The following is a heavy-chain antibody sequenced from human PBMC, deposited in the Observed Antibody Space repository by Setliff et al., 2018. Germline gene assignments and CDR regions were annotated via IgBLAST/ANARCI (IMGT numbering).Heavy chain of an antibody. CDR2: INHTGTT. CDR1: GGSFSYYY. Sequence: SETLSLTCAASGGSFSYYYWTWIRQSPGKGLEWIGEINHTGTTKYNPSLKSRVTISVDTSKNQFSLKLSSVTAADTAVYYCARGPEMAAIDYWGQGTLVTVSS. V-gene: IGHV4-34*01. CDR3: ARGPEMAAIDY. J-gene: IGHJ4*02. D-gene: IGHD3-10*01.